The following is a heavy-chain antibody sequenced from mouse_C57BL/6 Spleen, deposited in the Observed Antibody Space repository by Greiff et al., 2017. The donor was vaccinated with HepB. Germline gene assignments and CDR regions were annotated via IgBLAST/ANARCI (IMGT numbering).Heavy chain of an antibody. V-gene: IGHV2-5*01. J-gene: IGHJ3*01. D-gene: IGHD2-4*01. CDR3: AKNGYYDYVWFAY. CDR2: IWRGGST. CDR1: GFSLTSYG. Sequence: VKLVESGPGLVQPSQSLSITCTVSGFSLTSYGVHWVRQSPGKGLEWLGVIWRGGSTDYNAAFMSRLSITKDNSKSQVFFKMNSLQADDTAIYYCAKNGYYDYVWFAYWGQGTLVTVSA.